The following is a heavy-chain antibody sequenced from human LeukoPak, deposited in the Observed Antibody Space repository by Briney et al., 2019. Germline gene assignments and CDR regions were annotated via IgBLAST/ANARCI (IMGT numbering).Heavy chain of an antibody. D-gene: IGHD2-21*02. J-gene: IGHJ2*01. CDR3: ARTPIVVVTDYWYFDL. Sequence: SETLSLTCTVSGGSISSGDYYWSWIRQPPGKGLEWLGYIYYSGSTYYNPSLKSRVTISVDTSKNQFSLKLSSVTAADTAVYYCARTPIVVVTDYWYFDLWGRGTLVTVSS. CDR2: IYYSGST. V-gene: IGHV4-30-4*08. CDR1: GGSISSGDYY.